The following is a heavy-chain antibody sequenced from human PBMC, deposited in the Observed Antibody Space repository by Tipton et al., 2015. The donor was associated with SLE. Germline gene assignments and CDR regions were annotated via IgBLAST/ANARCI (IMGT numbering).Heavy chain of an antibody. CDR3: ARGKTRVEY. CDR1: GGSITSGSYY. V-gene: IGHV4-61*09. D-gene: IGHD1-14*01. CDR2: VYTSGST. J-gene: IGHJ4*02. Sequence: TLSLTCTVSGGSITSGSYYWSWIRQPAGKGLEWIGYVYTSGSTIYNPSLKSRVTISVDTSKNQVSLKLNSVTAADTAVYYCARGKTRVEYWGQGTLVTVSS.